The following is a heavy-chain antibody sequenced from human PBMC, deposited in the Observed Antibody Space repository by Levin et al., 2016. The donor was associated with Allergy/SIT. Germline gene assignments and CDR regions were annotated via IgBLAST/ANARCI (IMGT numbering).Heavy chain of an antibody. V-gene: IGHV4-61*02. D-gene: IGHD5-18*01. J-gene: IGHJ6*02. CDR2: IYTSGST. CDR3: ARDPSGFSTYGMDV. Sequence: LRLSCTVSGGSISSGSYYWSWIRQPAGKGLEWIGRIYTSGSTNYNPSLKSRVTISVDTSKNQFSLKLSSVTAADTAVYYCARDPSGFSTYGMDVWGQGTTVTVSS. CDR1: GGSISSGSYY.